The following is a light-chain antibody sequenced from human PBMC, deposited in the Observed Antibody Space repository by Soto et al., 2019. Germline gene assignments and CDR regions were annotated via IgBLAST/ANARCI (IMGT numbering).Light chain of an antibody. CDR1: QRISNY. CDR2: DVS. CDR3: QHTTDFT. J-gene: IGKJ2*01. V-gene: IGKV1-39*01. Sequence: DIQMTQSPSSLSASIGDRVTITCRASQRISNYFNWYQQKPGKAPELLIYDVSNLERGVPPRFSGSTSGAESTLTITGLQPDDLGTYYCQHTTDFTFGQGTKVEIK.